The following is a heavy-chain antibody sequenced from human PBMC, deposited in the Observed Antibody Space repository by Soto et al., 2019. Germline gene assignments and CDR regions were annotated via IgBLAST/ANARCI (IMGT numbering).Heavy chain of an antibody. Sequence: SETLSLTCTVSGGSISSYYWSWIRQPPGKGLEWIGYIYYSGSTNYNPSLKSRVTISVDTSKNQFSLKLSSVTAADTAVYYCARHLMHYDILTGYYTLNVGYFDYWGQGTLVTVSS. J-gene: IGHJ4*02. D-gene: IGHD3-9*01. CDR2: IYYSGST. V-gene: IGHV4-59*08. CDR3: ARHLMHYDILTGYYTLNVGYFDY. CDR1: GGSISSYY.